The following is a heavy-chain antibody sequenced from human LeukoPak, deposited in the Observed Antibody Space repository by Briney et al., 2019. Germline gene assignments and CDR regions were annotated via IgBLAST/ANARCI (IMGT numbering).Heavy chain of an antibody. CDR1: GFTFSSYG. J-gene: IGHJ3*02. Sequence: GRSLRLSCAASGFTFSSYGMHWVRQAPGKGLEWVAFIRYDGSNKYYADSVKGRFTISRDNSKNTLYLQMNSLRAEDTAVYYCAKLADGYNYDAFDIWGQGTMVTVSS. CDR2: IRYDGSNK. D-gene: IGHD5-24*01. CDR3: AKLADGYNYDAFDI. V-gene: IGHV3-30*02.